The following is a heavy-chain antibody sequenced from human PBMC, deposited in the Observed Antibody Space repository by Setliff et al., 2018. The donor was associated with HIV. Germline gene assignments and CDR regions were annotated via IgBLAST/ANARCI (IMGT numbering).Heavy chain of an antibody. Sequence: PGGSLRLSCAASGFSFSDYYMTWVRQAPGRGLEWVSYITSSGTTTLYGDSMRGRFTASRDNAESSMYLQMNKLRAEDTAVYYCARDGGALKDDYGDNGWGLGYFDYWGQGTLVTVSS. V-gene: IGHV3-11*04. D-gene: IGHD4-17*01. CDR1: GFSFSDYY. CDR2: ITSSGTTT. CDR3: ARDGGALKDDYGDNGWGLGYFDY. J-gene: IGHJ4*02.